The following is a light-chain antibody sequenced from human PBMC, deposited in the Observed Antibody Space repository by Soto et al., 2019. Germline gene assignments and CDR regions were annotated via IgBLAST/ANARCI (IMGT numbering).Light chain of an antibody. CDR3: QQYNNWPPIT. V-gene: IGKV3-15*01. Sequence: EIVLTQSPGTLSLSQGERATLSCRASQSVSSNLAWYQQKPGQAPRLLIYGASTRATGIPARFSGSGSGTEFTLTISSLQSEDFAVYYCQQYNNWPPITFGQGTRLAIK. J-gene: IGKJ5*01. CDR1: QSVSSN. CDR2: GAS.